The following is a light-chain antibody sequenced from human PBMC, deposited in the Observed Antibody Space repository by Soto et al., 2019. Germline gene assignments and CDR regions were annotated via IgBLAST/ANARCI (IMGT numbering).Light chain of an antibody. CDR2: DVS. CDR1: SSDVGGYNS. Sequence: QSALTQPASVSGSPGQSITISCTGTSSDVGGYNSVSWYQRHPGKAPKLMIYDVSDRPSGVSNRFSGSRSGNTASLTISGLQAEDEADYYCSSYTNSSTLGVFGGGTKVTVL. V-gene: IGLV2-14*03. CDR3: SSYTNSSTLGV. J-gene: IGLJ3*02.